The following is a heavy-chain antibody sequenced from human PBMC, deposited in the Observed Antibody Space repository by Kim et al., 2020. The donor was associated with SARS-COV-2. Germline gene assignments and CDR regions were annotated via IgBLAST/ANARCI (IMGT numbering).Heavy chain of an antibody. V-gene: IGHV4-34*01. CDR2: ST. D-gene: IGHD3-22*01. J-gene: IGHJ4*02. CDR3: ARGRIVVAAH. Sequence: STNYNPSLKSRVTISVDTSKNQFSLKLSSGTAADTAVYYCARGRIVVAAHWGQGTLVTVSS.